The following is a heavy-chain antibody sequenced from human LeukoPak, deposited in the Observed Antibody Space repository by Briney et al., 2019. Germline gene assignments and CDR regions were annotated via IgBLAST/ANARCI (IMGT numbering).Heavy chain of an antibody. CDR1: GYTLTELS. D-gene: IGHD6-13*01. Sequence: ASVKVSCKVSGYTLTELSMHWVRQAPGQGLEWMGWISAYNGNTNYAQKLQGRVTMTTDTSTSTAYMGLRSLRSDDTAVYYCARDGRIAAAGVDPWGQGTLVTVSS. J-gene: IGHJ5*02. CDR3: ARDGRIAAAGVDP. V-gene: IGHV1-18*01. CDR2: ISAYNGNT.